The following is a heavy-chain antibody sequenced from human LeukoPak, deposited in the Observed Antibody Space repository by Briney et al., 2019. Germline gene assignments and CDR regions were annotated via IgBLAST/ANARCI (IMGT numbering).Heavy chain of an antibody. CDR3: AKLRGLSSSSENNWFDP. V-gene: IGHV3-23*01. CDR2: ISGSGDAT. Sequence: GGSLRLSCAASGFTFTSYGMSWVRQAPGKRLERVSGISGSGDATYYADSVKGRFTISRDNSKNTLYLQMNSLRAEETAVYYCAKLRGLSSSSENNWFDPWGQGTLVTVSS. J-gene: IGHJ5*02. CDR1: GFTFTSYG. D-gene: IGHD6-6*01.